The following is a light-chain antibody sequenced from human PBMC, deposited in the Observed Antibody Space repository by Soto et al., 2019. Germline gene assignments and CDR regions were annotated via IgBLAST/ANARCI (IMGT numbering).Light chain of an antibody. J-gene: IGLJ1*01. Sequence: SVLTQPPSASGSPGQSVTISCTGTSSDFGGYNYVSWYQQHPGKAPKLMIYEVSKRPSGVPDRFSGSKSGNTASLTVSGLQAEDEADYYCSSYAGSNNPYVFGTGTKVTVL. CDR2: EVS. CDR3: SSYAGSNNPYV. V-gene: IGLV2-8*01. CDR1: SSDFGGYNY.